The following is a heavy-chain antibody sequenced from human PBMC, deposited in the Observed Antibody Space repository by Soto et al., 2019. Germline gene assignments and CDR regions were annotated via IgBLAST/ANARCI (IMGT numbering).Heavy chain of an antibody. CDR3: ARGVGYCSSTSCFGNWFDP. D-gene: IGHD2-2*01. J-gene: IGHJ5*02. CDR1: GGSISSGGYY. CDR2: IYYSGST. Sequence: SETLSLTCTVSGGSISSGGYYWSWIRQHPGKGLEWIGYIYYSGSTYYNPSLKSRVTISVDTSKNQFSLKLSSVTAADTAVYYCARGVGYCSSTSCFGNWFDPWGQGTLVTVSS. V-gene: IGHV4-31*03.